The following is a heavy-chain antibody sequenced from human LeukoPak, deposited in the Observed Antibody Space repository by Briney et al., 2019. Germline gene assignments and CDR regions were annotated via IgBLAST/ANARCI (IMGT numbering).Heavy chain of an antibody. CDR3: ARDKAVTTELTQYFHH. J-gene: IGHJ1*01. Sequence: ASVKVSCKASGYTFTNYGVSWVRQAPGQGLEWMGWISAYNGYTNYAQKFQFRVTMTTDTSTSTAYMELRSLTSDDTAVYYRARDKAVTTELTQYFHHWGQGTLVTVSS. CDR1: GYTFTNYG. V-gene: IGHV1-18*01. D-gene: IGHD4-11*01. CDR2: ISAYNGYT.